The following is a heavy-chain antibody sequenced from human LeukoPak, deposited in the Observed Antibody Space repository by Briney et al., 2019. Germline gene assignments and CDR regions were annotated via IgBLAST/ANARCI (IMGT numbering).Heavy chain of an antibody. CDR3: ARIFMVRGVIHPPHFDY. Sequence: SETLSLTCTVSGGSISSYYWSWIRQPPGKGLEWIGYIYYSGSTNYNPSLKSRVTISVDTSKNQFSLKLSSVTAADTAVYYCARIFMVRGVIHPPHFDYWGQGTLVTVSS. D-gene: IGHD3-10*01. V-gene: IGHV4-59*08. CDR2: IYYSGST. J-gene: IGHJ4*02. CDR1: GGSISSYY.